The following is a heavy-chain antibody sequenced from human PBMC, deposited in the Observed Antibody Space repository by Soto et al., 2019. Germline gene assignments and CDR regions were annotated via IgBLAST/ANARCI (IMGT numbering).Heavy chain of an antibody. CDR2: IYYSGST. Sequence: PSETLSLTCTVSGGSISSYYWSWIRQPPGKGLEWIGYIYYSGSTNYNPSLKSRVTISVDTSKNQFSLKLSSVTAADTAVYYCARDRSGYDLVGFDYWGQGTLVTVSS. J-gene: IGHJ4*02. CDR1: GGSISSYY. D-gene: IGHD5-12*01. V-gene: IGHV4-59*01. CDR3: ARDRSGYDLVGFDY.